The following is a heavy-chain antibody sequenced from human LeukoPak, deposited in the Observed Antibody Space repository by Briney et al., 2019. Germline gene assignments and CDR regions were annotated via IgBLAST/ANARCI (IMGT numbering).Heavy chain of an antibody. Sequence: PSETLSLTCTVSGGSISSYYWSWIRQPAGKGLEWIGRIYSSGSTNYNPSLKSRVTMSVDTSKNQFSLKLSSVTAADTAVYYCARESYGSGSYYFLDYWGQGTLVTVSS. CDR1: GGSISSYY. J-gene: IGHJ4*02. CDR3: ARESYGSGSYYFLDY. V-gene: IGHV4-4*07. D-gene: IGHD3-10*01. CDR2: IYSSGST.